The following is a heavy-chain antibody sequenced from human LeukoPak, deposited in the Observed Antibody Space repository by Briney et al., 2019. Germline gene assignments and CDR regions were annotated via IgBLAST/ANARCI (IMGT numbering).Heavy chain of an antibody. CDR1: GYTFTSYD. J-gene: IGHJ4*02. CDR2: MNPNSGNT. D-gene: IGHD3-10*01. Sequence: APVTVSCKASGYTFTSYDINWVRQAPGQGLEWMGWMNPNSGNTGYAQKFQGRVTMTRNTSISTAYMELSSLRSEDTAVYYCALLWFGELLLDYWGQGTLVTVSS. V-gene: IGHV1-8*01. CDR3: ALLWFGELLLDY.